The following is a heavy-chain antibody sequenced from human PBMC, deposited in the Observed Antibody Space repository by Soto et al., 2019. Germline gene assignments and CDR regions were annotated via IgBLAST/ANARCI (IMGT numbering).Heavy chain of an antibody. CDR3: ARDHWGILYYFDY. D-gene: IGHD2-15*01. CDR2: IYYSGGT. V-gene: IGHV4-30-4*01. J-gene: IGHJ4*02. CDR1: GGSISSGDYY. Sequence: QVQLQESGPGLVKPSQTLSLTCTVSGGSISSGDYYWSWIRQPPGKGLEWIGYIYYSGGTYYNPSLKSRVTISVDTSKNQFSLKLSSVTAADTAVYYCARDHWGILYYFDYWGQGTLVTVSS.